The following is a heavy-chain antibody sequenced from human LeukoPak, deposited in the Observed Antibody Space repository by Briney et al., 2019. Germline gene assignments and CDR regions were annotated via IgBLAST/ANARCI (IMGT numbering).Heavy chain of an antibody. CDR3: AVRGTRLGELSH. Sequence: GGSLRLSCAASGFTFSSYAMSWVRQAPGKGLEWVSAISGSGGSTYYADSVKGRFTNSRDNSKNTLYLQMNSLRAEDTAVYYCAVRGTRLGELSHWGQRTLVTVSS. V-gene: IGHV3-23*01. J-gene: IGHJ4*02. CDR1: GFTFSSYA. CDR2: ISGSGGST. D-gene: IGHD3-16*02.